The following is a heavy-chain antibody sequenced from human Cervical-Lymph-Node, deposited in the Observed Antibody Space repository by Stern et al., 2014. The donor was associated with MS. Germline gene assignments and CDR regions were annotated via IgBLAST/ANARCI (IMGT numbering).Heavy chain of an antibody. D-gene: IGHD4-17*01. CDR1: AFTFRSYS. CDR3: AISRDYQPVDEYYAMDV. CDR2: ISSNSRNI. J-gene: IGHJ6*02. V-gene: IGHV3-21*04. Sequence: VQLVKSGGGLVKPGGSLRLSCAASAFTFRSYSMHWVRQAPGKGLEWVSTISSNSRNIYYADSVKGRFTISRDNAKNSLFLHMNSLRVEDTAMYYCAISRDYQPVDEYYAMDVWGQGTTVTVSS.